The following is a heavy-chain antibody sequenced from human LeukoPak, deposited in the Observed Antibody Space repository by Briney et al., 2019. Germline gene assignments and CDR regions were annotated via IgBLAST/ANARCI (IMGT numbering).Heavy chain of an antibody. Sequence: QTGGSLRLSCAASGFTVSANYMTWVRQAPGKGLEWVSGIGGSSGKIFQADSVKGRFTISRDNSKNTLYLQMSALTVEDTAVYFCAGQPNPYGSGSPSLLDPLGQGTLVTVSS. CDR2: IGGSSGKI. CDR1: GFTVSANY. CDR3: AGQPNPYGSGSPSLLDP. V-gene: IGHV3-23*01. D-gene: IGHD3-10*01. J-gene: IGHJ5*02.